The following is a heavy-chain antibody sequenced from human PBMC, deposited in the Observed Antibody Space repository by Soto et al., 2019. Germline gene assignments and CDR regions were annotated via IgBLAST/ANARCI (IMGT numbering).Heavy chain of an antibody. V-gene: IGHV3-33*08. CDR1: GFTFSYYG. CDR2: MHTGGNEK. J-gene: IGHJ4*02. D-gene: IGHD3-9*01. Sequence: QVQLVKSGGGVVQPGGSLRLSCAASGFTFSYYGFHWVRQAPGKGLEWVAVMHTGGNEKYYVDSVKGRFTVSRDDSRNRVYLEMSGLRAEDTAEYFCARDADTTGHYSHFDLWGRGALVAVS. CDR3: ARDADTTGHYSHFDL.